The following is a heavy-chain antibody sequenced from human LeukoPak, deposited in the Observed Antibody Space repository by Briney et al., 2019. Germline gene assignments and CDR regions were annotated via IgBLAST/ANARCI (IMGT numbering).Heavy chain of an antibody. CDR3: ARVADSSGWARYFDY. J-gene: IGHJ4*02. V-gene: IGHV3-66*01. D-gene: IGHD6-19*01. CDR2: IFSGGST. CDR1: GFTVSSNY. Sequence: GGSLRLSCAVSGFTVSSNYMSWVRQAPGKGLEWVSVIFSGGSTYYADSVKGRFTISRDDSKNTVYLQMNSLRAEDTSVYFCARVADSSGWARYFDYWGQGTLVTVSS.